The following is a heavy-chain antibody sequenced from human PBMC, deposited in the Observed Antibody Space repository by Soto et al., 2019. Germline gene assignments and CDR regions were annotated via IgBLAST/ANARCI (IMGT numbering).Heavy chain of an antibody. V-gene: IGHV3-74*01. CDR1: GFTFSSYW. J-gene: IGHJ5*02. Sequence: PGGSLRLSCAASGFTFSSYWMHWVRQAPGKGLVWVSRINTDGSITNYADSVKGRFTISRDNANNALFLQMNSLRAEETAVYYCARDYSNYGNWFDPWGQGSLVTVSS. CDR2: INTDGSIT. D-gene: IGHD4-4*01. CDR3: ARDYSNYGNWFDP.